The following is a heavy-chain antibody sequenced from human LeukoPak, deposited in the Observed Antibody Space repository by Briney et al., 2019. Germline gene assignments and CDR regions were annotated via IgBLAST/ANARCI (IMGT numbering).Heavy chain of an antibody. V-gene: IGHV4-39*07. Sequence: PSETLSLTCTVSGGSISSNTYYWGWIRQPPGKGLEWIGSIYYSGSTYYNPSLKTRVTISVDTSKNRFSLKLSSVTAADTAMYYCARLAAGTWAFDCWGQGTLVTVSS. CDR1: GGSISSNTYY. D-gene: IGHD6-13*01. CDR2: IYYSGST. CDR3: ARLAAGTWAFDC. J-gene: IGHJ4*02.